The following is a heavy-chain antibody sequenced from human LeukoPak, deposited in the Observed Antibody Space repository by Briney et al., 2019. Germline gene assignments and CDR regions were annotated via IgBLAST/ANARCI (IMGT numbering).Heavy chain of an antibody. CDR1: GGSVSSGSYY. J-gene: IGHJ4*02. CDR2: IYYSGST. Sequence: SETLSLTCTDSGGSVSSGSYYWSWIRQPPGKGLEWIGYIYYSGSTNYNPSLKSRVTISVDTSKNQFSLKLSSVTAADTAVYYCARASGSQHDYWGQGTLVTVSS. V-gene: IGHV4-61*01. D-gene: IGHD1-26*01. CDR3: ARASGSQHDY.